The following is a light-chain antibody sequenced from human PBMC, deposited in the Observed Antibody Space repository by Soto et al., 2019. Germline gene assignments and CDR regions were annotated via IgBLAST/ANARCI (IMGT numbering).Light chain of an antibody. CDR1: QSLNRN. J-gene: IGKJ1*01. CDR2: GAS. V-gene: IGKV3-15*01. Sequence: SRTSLVVGKSVNVNRCCTTSQSLNRNLAWYQQKLGQAPRVLIYGASTRAAGIPARFSGSGSGTALILTVIRLQSDGFAVYYCHVSNAWPSTIGQGTKVDIK. CDR3: HVSNAWPST.